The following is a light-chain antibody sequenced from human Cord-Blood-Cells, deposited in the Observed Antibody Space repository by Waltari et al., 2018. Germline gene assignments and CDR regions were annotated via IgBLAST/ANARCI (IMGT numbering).Light chain of an antibody. J-gene: IGLJ3*02. CDR2: DVS. CDR3: SSYTSSSIWV. Sequence: QSALTQPASVSGSPGQSITISCTGTSSDVGGYNYVSWYQQHPGKATKLMIYDVSNRPAGVSNRFSGSKSGNTASLTISGLQAEDEADYYCSSYTSSSIWVFGGGTKLTVL. CDR1: SSDVGGYNY. V-gene: IGLV2-14*03.